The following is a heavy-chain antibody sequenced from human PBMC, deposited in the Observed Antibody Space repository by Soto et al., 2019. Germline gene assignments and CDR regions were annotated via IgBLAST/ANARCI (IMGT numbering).Heavy chain of an antibody. Sequence: PSETLSLTCAVYGGSFSGYYWSWIRQPPGKGLEWIGEINHSGSTNYNPSLKSRVTMSVDTSKQEFSLKLSSVTAADTALYYCARGGQDFWSGPFDYWGQGTLVTVSS. J-gene: IGHJ4*02. CDR3: ARGGQDFWSGPFDY. V-gene: IGHV4-34*01. CDR2: INHSGST. D-gene: IGHD3-3*01. CDR1: GGSFSGYY.